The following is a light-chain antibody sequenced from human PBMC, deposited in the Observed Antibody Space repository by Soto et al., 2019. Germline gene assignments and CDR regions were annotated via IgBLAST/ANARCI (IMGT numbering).Light chain of an antibody. Sequence: QSALTQPASVSGSAVQSITISCTGTSSDVGGYNYVSWYQQHPGKAPKLMIYDVSNRPSGVSNRFSGSKSGNTASLTISGLQAEDEADYYYSSYTSSSSIVFGTGTKLTVL. J-gene: IGLJ1*01. CDR3: SSYTSSSSIV. CDR2: DVS. V-gene: IGLV2-14*01. CDR1: SSDVGGYNY.